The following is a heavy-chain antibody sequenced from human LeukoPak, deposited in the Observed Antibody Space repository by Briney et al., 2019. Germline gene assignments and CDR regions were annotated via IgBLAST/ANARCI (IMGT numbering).Heavy chain of an antibody. V-gene: IGHV4-59*01. CDR3: ARDFPGRGY. CDR2: IYYSGST. CDR1: GGSISSYY. Sequence: PSETLSLACTVSGGSISSYYWSWIRQPPGQGLEWIGYIYYSGSTNYNPSLKSRVTISVDTSKNQFSLKLSSVTAADTAVYYCARDFPGRGYWGQGTLVTVSS. J-gene: IGHJ4*02. D-gene: IGHD2-15*01.